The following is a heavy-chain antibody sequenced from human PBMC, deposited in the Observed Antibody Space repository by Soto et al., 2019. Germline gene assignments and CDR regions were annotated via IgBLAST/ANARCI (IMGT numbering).Heavy chain of an antibody. CDR1: GFSLSTSEVA. D-gene: IGHD2-15*01. V-gene: IGHV2-5*02. CDR2: IYWADDK. CDR3: AHGGVAAHNWFAP. Sequence: QITLKESGPTMVKPTQTLTLTCSCSGFSLSTSEVAVGWIRQPPGKALEWLALIYWADDKRYSPSLKSRRTITKDTSKNQLVLTMTSMDPVDTATYYCAHGGVAAHNWFAPWGQGTLVTVSS. J-gene: IGHJ5*02.